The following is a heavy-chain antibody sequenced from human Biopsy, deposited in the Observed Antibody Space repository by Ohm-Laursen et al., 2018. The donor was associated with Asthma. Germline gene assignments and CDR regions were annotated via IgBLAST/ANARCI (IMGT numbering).Heavy chain of an antibody. V-gene: IGHV1-69*13. Sequence: VASVKVSCKASGGTFSSYAISWVRQAPGQGLEWMGGIIPIFGTANYAQKFQGRVTITADESTSTAYMELSSLRSEDTAVYYCARSSHINCGGYFDYWGQGTLVTVSS. J-gene: IGHJ4*02. D-gene: IGHD7-27*01. CDR1: GGTFSSYA. CDR2: IIPIFGTA. CDR3: ARSSHINCGGYFDY.